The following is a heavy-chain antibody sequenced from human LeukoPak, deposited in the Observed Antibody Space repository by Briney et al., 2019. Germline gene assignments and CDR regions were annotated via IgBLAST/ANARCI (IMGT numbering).Heavy chain of an antibody. V-gene: IGHV4-34*01. CDR1: GGSFSGYY. CDR3: ASVPLDLNYYYYMDV. D-gene: IGHD6-6*01. CDR2: INHSGST. Sequence: SENLSLTCAVSGGSFSGYYWSWIRQAPGKGLEWIGEINHSGSTNYNPSLKSRVTISTDTSKNQFSLKLTSVTAADTAMYYCASVPLDLNYYYYMDVWGKGTTVTVSS. J-gene: IGHJ6*03.